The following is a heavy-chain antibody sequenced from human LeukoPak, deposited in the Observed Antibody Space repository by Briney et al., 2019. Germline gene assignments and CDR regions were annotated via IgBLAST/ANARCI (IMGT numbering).Heavy chain of an antibody. Sequence: PGGSLRLSCAVSGFTFSDYYMSWIRQAPGKGLEWLSYISGTGEIVYYADSVKGRFSIFRDNAKMSVSLQMNSLRVEDTAVYYCARDMGGSGSTRDYWGQGTLVTVSS. D-gene: IGHD3-10*01. CDR2: ISGTGEIV. CDR1: GFTFSDYY. J-gene: IGHJ4*02. V-gene: IGHV3-11*01. CDR3: ARDMGGSGSTRDY.